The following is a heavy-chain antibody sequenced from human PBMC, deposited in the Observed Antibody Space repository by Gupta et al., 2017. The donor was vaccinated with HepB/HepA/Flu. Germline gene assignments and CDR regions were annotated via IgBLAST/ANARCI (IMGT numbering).Heavy chain of an antibody. Sequence: EVQLLESGGGLVQPGGALRLYCAASGFTFTNYAMTWVRQAPGKGLGWVASIIGDAGVSANYADSVRGRFIISRDNSKNTIYLQMNSLGAEDTALYYCAKDSHAYTYGEFDSWGQGTRVTVSS. CDR3: AKDSHAYTYGEFDS. V-gene: IGHV3-23*01. D-gene: IGHD3-16*01. J-gene: IGHJ4*02. CDR2: IIGDAGVSA. CDR1: GFTFTNYA.